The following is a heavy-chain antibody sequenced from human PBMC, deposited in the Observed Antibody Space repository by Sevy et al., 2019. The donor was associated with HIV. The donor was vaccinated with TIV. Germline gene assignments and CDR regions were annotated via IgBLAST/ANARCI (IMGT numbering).Heavy chain of an antibody. CDR3: ARGPLYGSGNFYYFDY. V-gene: IGHV1-46*01. J-gene: IGHJ4*02. Sequence: ASVKVSCKASGYTFTRYYMDWVRQAPGQGLEWMGIINPSGGSTSYAQKFQGRVTMTRDTSTSTVYMELSSLRSEDTAVSYCARGPLYGSGNFYYFDYWGQGTLVTVSS. CDR1: GYTFTRYY. D-gene: IGHD3-10*01. CDR2: INPSGGST.